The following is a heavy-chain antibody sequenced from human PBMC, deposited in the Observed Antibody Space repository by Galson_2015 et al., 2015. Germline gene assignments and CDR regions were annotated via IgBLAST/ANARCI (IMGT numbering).Heavy chain of an antibody. CDR3: ARDSEICSGGSCYDYFDY. D-gene: IGHD2-15*01. CDR1: GFTFSSYW. Sequence: SLRLSCAASGFTFSSYWMSWVRQAPGKGLEWVANIKQDGSEKYYVDSVKGRFTISRDNAKNSLYLQMNSLRAEDTAVYYCARDSEICSGGSCYDYFDYWGQGTLVTVSS. J-gene: IGHJ4*02. V-gene: IGHV3-7*03. CDR2: IKQDGSEK.